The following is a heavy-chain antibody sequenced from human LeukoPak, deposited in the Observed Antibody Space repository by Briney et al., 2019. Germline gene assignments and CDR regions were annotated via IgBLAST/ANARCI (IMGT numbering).Heavy chain of an antibody. CDR1: GGSLSGAY. V-gene: IGHV4-59*06. CDR3: ARGGYSYENFFND. Sequence: SETLSLTCTVQGGSLSGAYWTWIRQPPGKGLEWIGYIYYSGTTYYNPSLKRRVTISLDTSKNQFSLNLSSVTAAETAVYYCARGGYSYENFFNDWGQGTLVTVSS. CDR2: IYYSGTT. D-gene: IGHD5-18*01. J-gene: IGHJ4*02.